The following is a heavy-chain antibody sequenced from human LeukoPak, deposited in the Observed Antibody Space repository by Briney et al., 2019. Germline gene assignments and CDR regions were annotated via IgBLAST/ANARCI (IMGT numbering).Heavy chain of an antibody. CDR3: ARDGGSYCAFDI. CDR1: GFTFSSYD. D-gene: IGHD1-26*01. Sequence: GGSLRLSCAASGFTFSSYDMHWVRQATGKGLEWVSAIGTAGDTYYPGSVKSRFTISRENAKNSLYLQMNSLRAGDTAVYYCARDGGSYCAFDIWGQGIMVTVAS. CDR2: IGTAGDT. J-gene: IGHJ3*02. V-gene: IGHV3-13*04.